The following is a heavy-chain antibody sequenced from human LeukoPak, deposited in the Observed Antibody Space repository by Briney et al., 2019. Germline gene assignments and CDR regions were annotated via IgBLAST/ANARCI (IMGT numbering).Heavy chain of an antibody. V-gene: IGHV4-34*01. CDR1: GGSFSGYS. Sequence: SETLSVTCAVYGGSFSGYSWTWIRQPPGKGLEWIGEIDRSGSTNYNPSLKSRLTISVDTSKNQFSLKLSSVTAADTAVYYCARGSAAGLAYWGQGTLVTVSS. CDR3: ARGSAAGLAY. CDR2: IDRSGST. D-gene: IGHD6-13*01. J-gene: IGHJ4*02.